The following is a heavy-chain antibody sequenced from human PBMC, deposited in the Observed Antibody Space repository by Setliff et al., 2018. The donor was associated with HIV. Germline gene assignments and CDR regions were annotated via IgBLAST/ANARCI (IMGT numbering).Heavy chain of an antibody. J-gene: IGHJ4*02. CDR2: IRHDGSKR. CDR3: ARDVSWRVRTYIDY. Sequence: GGSLRLSCAVSGFTFISYGMYWVRQAPGKGLEWVAFIRHDGSKRFYAGSVRGRFTISRDNAKNSLYLQMNSLTAEDTAVYYCARDVSWRVRTYIDYWGQGALVTVSS. CDR1: GFTFISYG. V-gene: IGHV3-30*02. D-gene: IGHD3-3*01.